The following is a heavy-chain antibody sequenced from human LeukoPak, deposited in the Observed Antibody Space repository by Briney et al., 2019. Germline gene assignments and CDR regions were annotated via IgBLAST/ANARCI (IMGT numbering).Heavy chain of an antibody. CDR2: IKSKTDGGTT. J-gene: IGHJ4*02. V-gene: IGHV3-15*01. D-gene: IGHD4-17*01. CDR3: TTTLPNGDVGYGYY. Sequence: PGGSLRLSCAASGFTFSNAWMSWVRQAPGKGLEWVGRIKSKTDGGTTDYAAPVKGSFTISRDDSKNTLYLQMNSLKTEDTAVYYCTTTLPNGDVGYGYYWGQGTLVTVSS. CDR1: GFTFSNAW.